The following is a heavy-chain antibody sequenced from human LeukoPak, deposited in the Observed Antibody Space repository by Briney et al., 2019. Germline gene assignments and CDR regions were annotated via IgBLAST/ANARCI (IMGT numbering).Heavy chain of an antibody. CDR2: ISYDGSNK. CDR1: GFTFSSYA. J-gene: IGHJ4*02. Sequence: PGRSLRLSCPASGFTFSSYAMHWVRQAPGKGLEWVAVISYDGSNKYYADSVKGRFTISRDNSKNTLYLQMNSLGAEDTAVYYCAREVRGGNDYWGQGTLVTVSS. CDR3: AREVRGGNDY. D-gene: IGHD3-10*01. V-gene: IGHV3-30*04.